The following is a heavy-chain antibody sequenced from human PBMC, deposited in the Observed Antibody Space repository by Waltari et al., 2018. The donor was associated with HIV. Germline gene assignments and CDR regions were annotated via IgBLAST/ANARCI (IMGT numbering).Heavy chain of an antibody. CDR1: EHSITDYS. J-gene: IGHJ4*02. D-gene: IGHD6-19*01. CDR2: IDPRGAGT. CDR3: AKDGGLGWKRRFED. V-gene: IGHV1-2*02. Sequence: QVHLVQSGAEVKKPGASVKVSCQASEHSITDYSMHWLRLAPGQGRGWMGWIDPRGAGTNYAQKFLGRVIRTLDTSINTVFMELSSLTFDDTAFYFCAKDGGLGWKRRFEDWGQGTLVTVSS.